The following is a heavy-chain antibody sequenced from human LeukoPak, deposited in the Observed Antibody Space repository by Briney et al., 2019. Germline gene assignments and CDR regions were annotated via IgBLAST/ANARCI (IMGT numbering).Heavy chain of an antibody. J-gene: IGHJ4*02. Sequence: AGGSLRLSCGTSGFRFRTYAMTWVRQAPGKGLEWVGHIKTDGSETYYLDSLRGRFSIPRDNTNNALYLQMNSLRVEDTAVYYCVKNNGWFHLAQWGQGTLVTVSS. CDR2: IKTDGSET. CDR3: VKNNGWFHLAQ. CDR1: GFRFRTYA. D-gene: IGHD6-19*01. V-gene: IGHV3-7*03.